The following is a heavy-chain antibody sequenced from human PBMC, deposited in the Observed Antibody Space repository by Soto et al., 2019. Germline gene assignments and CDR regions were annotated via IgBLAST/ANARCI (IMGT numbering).Heavy chain of an antibody. J-gene: IGHJ4*02. CDR3: ARGVPDYYGSGTPGRHFDY. Sequence: ASVKVPCKASGYTFTSYAMHWVRQAPGQRLEWMGWINAGNGNTKYSQKFQGRVTITRDTSASTAYMELSSLRSEDTAVYYCARGVPDYYGSGTPGRHFDYWGQGTLVTVSS. CDR1: GYTFTSYA. V-gene: IGHV1-3*01. CDR2: INAGNGNT. D-gene: IGHD3-10*01.